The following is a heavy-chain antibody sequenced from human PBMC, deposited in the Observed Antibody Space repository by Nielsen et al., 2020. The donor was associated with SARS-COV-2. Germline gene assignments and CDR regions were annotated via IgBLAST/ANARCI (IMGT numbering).Heavy chain of an antibody. D-gene: IGHD6-19*01. J-gene: IGHJ4*02. V-gene: IGHV4-59*01. CDR3: ARTYSSGWSHYFDY. CDR2: IYYSGST. Sequence: SETLSLTCTVSGGSISSYYWSWIRQPPGKGPEWIGYIYYSGSTNYNPSLKSRVTISVDTSKNQFSLKLSSVTAADTAVYYCARTYSSGWSHYFDYWGQGTLVTVSS. CDR1: GGSISSYY.